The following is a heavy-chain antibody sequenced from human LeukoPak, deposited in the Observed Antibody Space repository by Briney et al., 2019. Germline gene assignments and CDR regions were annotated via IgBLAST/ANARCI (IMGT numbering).Heavy chain of an antibody. CDR1: GFTFSSYG. CDR3: ARDGDYSKYFDY. Sequence: GGSLRLSCSASGFTFSSYGMHWVRQAPGKGLEDVSAISSNGGSTYYADSVKGRFTISRDNSKNTLYLQMSSLRAEDTAVYYCARDGDYSKYFDYWGQGTLVTVSS. D-gene: IGHD4-11*01. J-gene: IGHJ4*02. CDR2: ISSNGGST. V-gene: IGHV3-64D*06.